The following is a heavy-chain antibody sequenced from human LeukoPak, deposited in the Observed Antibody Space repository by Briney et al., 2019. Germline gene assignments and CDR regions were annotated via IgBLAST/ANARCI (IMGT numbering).Heavy chain of an antibody. Sequence: PSETLSLTCTVSGGSISPYYWSWIQQPPGKGLEWIGNIYYRGSTDYNPSLKSRVTISVDTSKNQFSLKLRSVTAADTAVYYCARDRDSFPYWGQGTLVTVSS. V-gene: IGHV4-59*01. D-gene: IGHD2-21*01. J-gene: IGHJ4*02. CDR1: GGSISPYY. CDR2: IYYRGST. CDR3: ARDRDSFPY.